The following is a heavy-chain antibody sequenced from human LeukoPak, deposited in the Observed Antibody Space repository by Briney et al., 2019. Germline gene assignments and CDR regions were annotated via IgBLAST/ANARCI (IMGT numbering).Heavy chain of an antibody. D-gene: IGHD3-22*01. Sequence: KSSETLSLTCTVSGGSISSYYWSWIRQPPGEGLEWIGYIYYSGSTNYNPSLKSRVTISVDTSKNQFSLKLSSVTAADTAVYYCARAMSVGGYGLDYWGQGTLVTVSS. CDR1: GGSISSYY. CDR2: IYYSGST. V-gene: IGHV4-59*01. CDR3: ARAMSVGGYGLDY. J-gene: IGHJ4*02.